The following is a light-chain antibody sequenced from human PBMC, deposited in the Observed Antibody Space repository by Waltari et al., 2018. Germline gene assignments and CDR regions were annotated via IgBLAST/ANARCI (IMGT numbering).Light chain of an antibody. J-gene: IGKJ4*01. Sequence: EIVLTQSPGTLSLSPGERATLSCRASQSVSSSYFAWYQQKPGQAPRLLIYGASTRATGSPDRFSGSGSGTDFTLTISRLEPEDFAVYYCQQSGRSGTFGGGTKVEIK. CDR1: QSVSSSY. CDR2: GAS. V-gene: IGKV3-20*01. CDR3: QQSGRSGT.